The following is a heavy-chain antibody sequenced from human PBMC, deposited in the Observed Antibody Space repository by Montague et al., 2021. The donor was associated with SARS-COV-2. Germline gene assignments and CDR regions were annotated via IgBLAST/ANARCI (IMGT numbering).Heavy chain of an antibody. CDR2: ISYHGNT. CDR1: GDSISSSSYD. D-gene: IGHD3-22*01. CDR3: ARRLDYWDSSGQRRHFDY. J-gene: IGHJ4*02. Sequence: SETLSLTCTVSGDSISSSSYDWGWIRRPPGKGLEWIGHISYHGNTNYNLSLKSRVTISIDTSRNQFSLKVPSVTATDTAIYYCARRLDYWDSSGQRRHFDYWGQGTLVTVSS. V-gene: IGHV4-39*01.